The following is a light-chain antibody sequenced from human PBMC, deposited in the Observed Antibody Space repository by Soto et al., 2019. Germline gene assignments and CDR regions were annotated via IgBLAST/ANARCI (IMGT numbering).Light chain of an antibody. CDR1: QSISSY. CDR3: QQYSTSRLT. V-gene: IGKV1-39*01. CDR2: AAS. Sequence: DIQMTQSPSSLSASVGDRVTITCRASQSISSYLNWYQQKPGKAPKLLIYAASSLQSGVPSRFSGSGSGTDFTLTISRLEPEDFAVYYCQQYSTSRLTFGGGTKVEIK. J-gene: IGKJ4*01.